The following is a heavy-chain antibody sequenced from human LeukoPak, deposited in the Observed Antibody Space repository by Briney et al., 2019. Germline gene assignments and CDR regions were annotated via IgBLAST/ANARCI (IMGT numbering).Heavy chain of an antibody. D-gene: IGHD2-2*01. CDR3: ARPDIVVVPAAIDAFDI. CDR2: IYYSGST. Sequence: SETLSLTCTVSGGSISSSSYYWGWIRQPLGKGLEWIGSIYYSGSTYYNPSLKSRVTISVDTSKNQFSLKLSSVTAADTAVYYCARPDIVVVPAAIDAFDIWGQGTMVTVSS. J-gene: IGHJ3*02. V-gene: IGHV4-39*01. CDR1: GGSISSSSYY.